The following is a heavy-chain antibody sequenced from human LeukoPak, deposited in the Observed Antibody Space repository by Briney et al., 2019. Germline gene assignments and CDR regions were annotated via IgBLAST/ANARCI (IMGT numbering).Heavy chain of an antibody. J-gene: IGHJ3*02. V-gene: IGHV3-9*01. CDR1: GFTFDDYA. D-gene: IGHD3-10*01. Sequence: GGSLRLSCAASGFTFDDYAMHWVRQAPGKGLEWVSGISWNSGSIGYADSVKGRFTISRDNAKNSLYLQMNSLRAEDTALYYCAKASGSYLGALFFDIWGQGTMVTVSS. CDR2: ISWNSGSI. CDR3: AKASGSYLGALFFDI.